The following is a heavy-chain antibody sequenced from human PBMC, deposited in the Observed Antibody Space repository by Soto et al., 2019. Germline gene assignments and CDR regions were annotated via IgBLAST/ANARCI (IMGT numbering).Heavy chain of an antibody. CDR2: INHSGST. J-gene: IGHJ6*04. CDR1: GGSFSGYY. CDR3: ARGNYYYYYGMDV. V-gene: IGHV4-34*01. Sequence: SETLSLTCAVYGGSFSGYYWSWIRQPPGKGLEWIGEINHSGSTNYNPSLKSRVTISVDTSMNQFSLKLSSVTAADTAVYYCARGNYYYYYGMDVWGEGTTVTVSS.